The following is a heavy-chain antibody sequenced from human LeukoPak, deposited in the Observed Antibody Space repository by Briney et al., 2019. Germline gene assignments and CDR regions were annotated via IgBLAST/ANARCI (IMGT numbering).Heavy chain of an antibody. J-gene: IGHJ4*02. V-gene: IGHV3-7*01. CDR1: GFTFSSYW. Sequence: PGGSLRLSCAASGFTFSSYWMSRVRQAPGKGLEWVANIKQDGSEKYYVDSVKGRFTISRDNAKNSLYLQINSLRAEDTAVYYCARGGLQRGDYFDYWGQGALVTVSS. CDR2: IKQDGSEK. D-gene: IGHD5-24*01. CDR3: ARGGLQRGDYFDY.